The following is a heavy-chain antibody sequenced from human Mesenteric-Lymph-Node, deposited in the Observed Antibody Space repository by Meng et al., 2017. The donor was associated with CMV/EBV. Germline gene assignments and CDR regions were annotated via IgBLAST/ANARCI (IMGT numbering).Heavy chain of an antibody. J-gene: IGHJ5*02. CDR1: GYTFTSYD. CDR3: ARGRPLLLWFGDPKDNWFDP. Sequence: ASVKVSCKASGYTFTSYDINWVRQATGQGLEWMGWISTNNGNTNYAQNFQGRVTMTTDTSTTTAYMELRSLRSEDTAVYYCARGRPLLLWFGDPKDNWFDPWGQGTLVTVSS. D-gene: IGHD3-10*01. V-gene: IGHV1-18*01. CDR2: ISTNNGNT.